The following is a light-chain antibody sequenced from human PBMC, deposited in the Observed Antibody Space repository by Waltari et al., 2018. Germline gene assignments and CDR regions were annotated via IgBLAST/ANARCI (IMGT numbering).Light chain of an antibody. V-gene: IGLV1-40*01. J-gene: IGLJ2*01. CDR3: QSYDTSLSVV. CDR1: GSNIGAGYD. CDR2: GVN. Sequence: QSVLTQPPSVSGAPGQRVTISCTGGGSNIGAGYDVHWYRQLPGNAPELLIYGVNNRPSGVPDRFFGSLSGPSASLAITGLQAEDEADYYCQSYDTSLSVVFGGGTKLTV.